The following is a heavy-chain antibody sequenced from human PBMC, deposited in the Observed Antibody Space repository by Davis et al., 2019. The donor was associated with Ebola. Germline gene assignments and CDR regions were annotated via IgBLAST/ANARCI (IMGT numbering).Heavy chain of an antibody. Sequence: GESPKTPFAAPGFTFSASAMHWVRQASGQGLEWVGRIRSKANSYATAYAASVKGRFNISRDDSKNTAYLQMNSLKTEDTAVYYCARGLHLDFWGQGTLVTVSS. CDR2: IRSKANSYAT. CDR3: ARGLHLDF. V-gene: IGHV3-73*01. J-gene: IGHJ4*02. D-gene: IGHD2-15*01. CDR1: GFTFSASA.